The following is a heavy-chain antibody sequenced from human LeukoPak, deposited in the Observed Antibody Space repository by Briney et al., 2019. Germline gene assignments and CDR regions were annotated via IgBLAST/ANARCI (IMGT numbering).Heavy chain of an antibody. CDR1: GGTFSSYA. J-gene: IGHJ4*02. CDR3: ARDNPPYCNGGTCYSH. CDR2: IIPILDMT. V-gene: IGHV1-69*04. D-gene: IGHD2-15*01. Sequence: SVKVSCKASGGTFSSYALSWVRQALGQGLEWMGRIIPILDMTTYSQKFQDRVTITAYESTGTAYMELSGLRSEDTAIYYCARDNPPYCNGGTCYSHWGQGTLVTVS.